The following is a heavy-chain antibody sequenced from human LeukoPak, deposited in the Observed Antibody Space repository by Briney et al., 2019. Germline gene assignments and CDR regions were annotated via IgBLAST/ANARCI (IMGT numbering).Heavy chain of an antibody. CDR3: ARIVGATPGPFDY. V-gene: IGHV4-39*01. CDR2: IYYSGST. D-gene: IGHD1-26*01. J-gene: IGHJ4*02. CDR1: GGSISSSSYY. Sequence: PSETLSLTCTVSGGSISSSSYYWGWIRQPPGKGLEWIGSIYYSGSTYYNPSLKSRVTISVAKSKNQFSLKLSYVTAADTAVYYCARIVGATPGPFDYWGQGTLVTVSS.